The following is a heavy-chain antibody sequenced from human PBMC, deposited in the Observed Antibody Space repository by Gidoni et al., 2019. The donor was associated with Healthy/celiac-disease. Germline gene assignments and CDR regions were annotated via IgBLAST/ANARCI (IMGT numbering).Heavy chain of an antibody. CDR3: AAPYCGGDCYYPIGDAFDI. CDR2: ISSSSSYI. CDR1: GFTFSSYS. J-gene: IGHJ3*02. D-gene: IGHD2-21*02. V-gene: IGHV3-21*01. Sequence: EVQLVESGGGLVKPGGSLRLSCAASGFTFSSYSMNWVRQAPGKGLEWVSSISSSSSYIYYADSVKGRFTISRDNAKNSLYLQMNSLRAEDTAVYYCAAPYCGGDCYYPIGDAFDIWGQGTMVTVSS.